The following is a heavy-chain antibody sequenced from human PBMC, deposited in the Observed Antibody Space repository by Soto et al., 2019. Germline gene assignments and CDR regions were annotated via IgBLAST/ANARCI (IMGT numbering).Heavy chain of an antibody. CDR2: ITYTGVST. Sequence: PGGSLRLSCAASEFSFDDYAMSWVRQAPGKGLEWVSSITYTGVSTYYADSVKGRFTISRDNSKNTLYLQMNSLRAEDTAVYYCARDRWSIAPFVGAYYYYGMDVWGQGTTVTVSS. CDR3: ARDRWSIAPFVGAYYYYGMDV. CDR1: EFSFDDYA. J-gene: IGHJ6*02. D-gene: IGHD6-13*01. V-gene: IGHV3-23*01.